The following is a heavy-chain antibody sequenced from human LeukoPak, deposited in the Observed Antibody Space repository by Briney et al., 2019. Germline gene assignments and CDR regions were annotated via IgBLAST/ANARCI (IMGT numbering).Heavy chain of an antibody. CDR3: ARRMAGRLAGHYDY. D-gene: IGHD2-8*01. Sequence: SETLSLICGADGGSFCGYYWSWLRHPPRKGREWWGENNHSGSTNYNPSHKSRVTISVDTSKNQITLKLSSVTAADTAVYYCARRMAGRLAGHYDYWGQGTRVTVSS. CDR1: GGSFCGYY. V-gene: IGHV4-34*01. J-gene: IGHJ4*02. CDR2: NNHSGST.